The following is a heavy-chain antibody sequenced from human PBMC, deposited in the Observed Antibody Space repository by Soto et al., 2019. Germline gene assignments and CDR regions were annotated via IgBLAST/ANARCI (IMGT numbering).Heavy chain of an antibody. CDR1: GGSISSSSYY. J-gene: IGHJ4*02. CDR3: ARHTPAISISDH. CDR2: IYYSGST. V-gene: IGHV4-39*01. Sequence: QLQLQESGTGLVKPSETLSLPCTVSGGSISSSSYYWGWIRQPPGKGLEWIGSIYYSGSTYYNPALKRRVTISVDTSKNQFSLKLSYVTAADTAVYYCARHTPAISISDHWGQGTLVTVSS. D-gene: IGHD2-15*01.